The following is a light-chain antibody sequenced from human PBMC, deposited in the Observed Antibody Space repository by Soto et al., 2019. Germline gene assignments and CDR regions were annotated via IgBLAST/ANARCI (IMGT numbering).Light chain of an antibody. CDR1: QSVSSSY. CDR3: QQYGSTPPGT. J-gene: IGKJ1*01. V-gene: IGKV3-20*01. Sequence: EIVLTQSPGTLSLSPGERATLSCRASQSVSSSYLAWYQQKPGQAPRLLIYGASSRATGIPDRFSGSGSGTDCPLTISRLVPEDFAVDYCQQYGSTPPGTFGQGTKVEIK. CDR2: GAS.